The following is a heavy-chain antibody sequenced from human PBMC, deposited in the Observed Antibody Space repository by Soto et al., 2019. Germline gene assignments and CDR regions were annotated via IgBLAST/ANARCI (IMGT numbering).Heavy chain of an antibody. D-gene: IGHD2-2*01. J-gene: IGHJ4*02. CDR2: ISAYNGNT. CDR3: ARGRGYCSSTSCYGRDILTGYADY. CDR1: GYTFTSYG. Sequence: QVQLVQSGAEVKKPGASVKVSCKASGYTFTSYGISWVRQAPGQGLEWMGWISAYNGNTNYAQKLQGRVTMTTDTSTSTAYIELRSLRSDDTAVYYCARGRGYCSSTSCYGRDILTGYADYWGQGTLVTVSS. V-gene: IGHV1-18*01.